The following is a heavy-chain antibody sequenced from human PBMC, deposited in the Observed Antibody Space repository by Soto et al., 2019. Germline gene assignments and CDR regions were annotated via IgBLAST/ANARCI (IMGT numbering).Heavy chain of an antibody. D-gene: IGHD4-4*01. Sequence: GGSLRLSCAASGFTFSSYAMHWVRQAPGKGLEYVSAISSNGGSTYYANSVKGRFTISRDNSKNTLYLQMGSLRAEDMAVYYCAREARRNDYSNYLDAFDIWGQGTMVTVSS. CDR3: AREARRNDYSNYLDAFDI. CDR2: ISSNGGST. J-gene: IGHJ3*02. V-gene: IGHV3-64*01. CDR1: GFTFSSYA.